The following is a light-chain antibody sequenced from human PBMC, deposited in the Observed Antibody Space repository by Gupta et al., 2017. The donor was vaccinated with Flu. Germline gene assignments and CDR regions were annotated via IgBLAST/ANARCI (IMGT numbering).Light chain of an antibody. J-gene: IGLJ1*01. V-gene: IGLV2-14*01. Sequence: QSALTQPASVSGSPGQSITISCTGTSSDVGGYNYVCWYPQHPGQVRKLMVFEVSKRPSGVSTRFSGSKSGNTAFLTISGREAADDADYYCASYARADIYVFGTGTKVTVL. CDR2: EVS. CDR1: SSDVGGYNY. CDR3: ASYARADIYV.